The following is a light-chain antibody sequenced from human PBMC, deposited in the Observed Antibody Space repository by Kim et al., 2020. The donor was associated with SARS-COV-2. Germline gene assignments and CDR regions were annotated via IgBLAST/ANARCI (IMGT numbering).Light chain of an antibody. Sequence: SYELTQPPSVSVSPGQTASIICSGDKLGEKYVCWYQQKPGQSPLLIIFQDDRRPSGIPERFSASNSGNTATLTISGPQSMDEADYYCQAWDSGTVVFGGGTQLTVL. V-gene: IGLV3-1*01. CDR3: QAWDSGTVV. CDR1: KLGEKY. J-gene: IGLJ2*01. CDR2: QDD.